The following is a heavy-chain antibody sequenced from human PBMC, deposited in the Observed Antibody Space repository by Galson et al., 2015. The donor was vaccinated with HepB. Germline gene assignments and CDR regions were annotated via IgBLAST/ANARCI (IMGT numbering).Heavy chain of an antibody. D-gene: IGHD4-23*01. J-gene: IGHJ6*02. CDR3: AKDHLRWYYYYYYGMDV. V-gene: IGHV3-30*18. CDR1: GFTFSSYG. CDR2: ISYDGSNK. Sequence: SLRLSCAASGFTFSSYGMHWVRQAPGKGLEWVAVISYDGSNKYYADSVKGRFTISRDNSKNTLYLQMNSLRAEDTAVYYCAKDHLRWYYYYYYGMDVWGQGTTVTVSS.